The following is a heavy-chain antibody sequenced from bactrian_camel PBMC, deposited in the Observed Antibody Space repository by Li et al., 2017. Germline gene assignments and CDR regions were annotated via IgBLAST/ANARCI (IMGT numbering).Heavy chain of an antibody. V-gene: IGHV3S55*01. Sequence: HVQLVESGGGSVQAGETLRLSCTASGFTFGRTDMGWYRQAPGDEREGVAHISPSSRQYLDASVAGRFTISRDNAKNTLYLQMNSLKTEDTAVYYCAVVGQMATMTFANYWGQGTQVTVS. J-gene: IGHJ4*01. D-gene: IGHD4*01. CDR3: AVVGQMATMTFANY. CDR1: GFTFGRTD. CDR2: ISPSSRQ.